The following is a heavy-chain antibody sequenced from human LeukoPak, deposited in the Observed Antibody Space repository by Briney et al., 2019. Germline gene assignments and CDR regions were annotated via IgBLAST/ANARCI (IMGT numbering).Heavy chain of an antibody. CDR1: GFTFRSYA. J-gene: IGHJ3*02. Sequence: PGGSLRLSCAASGFTFRSYAMSWVRQAPGKGLEWVSAISGSGDTTDYAASVKGRFTISRDNSKNTLYLQMNSLYAEDTALYYCAKDGPTYSGSYYGAFDIWGQGTMVTVSS. V-gene: IGHV3-23*01. CDR2: ISGSGDTT. CDR3: AKDGPTYSGSYYGAFDI. D-gene: IGHD1-26*01.